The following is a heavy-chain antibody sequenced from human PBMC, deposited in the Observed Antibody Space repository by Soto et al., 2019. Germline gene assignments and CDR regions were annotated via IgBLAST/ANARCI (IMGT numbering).Heavy chain of an antibody. D-gene: IGHD6-13*01. CDR1: GDSISRTGYY. V-gene: IGHV4-39*01. CDR2: MYFSGTS. J-gene: IGHJ4*02. Sequence: PSETLSLTCSVSGDSISRTGYYWAWIRQPPGKGLEWLGTMYFSGTSYYNPSLKSRVTISLDTSKSQFSLRLTSLSAADTAVYYCARRVADSSSWYFDYWGQGTLVTVSS. CDR3: ARRVADSSSWYFDY.